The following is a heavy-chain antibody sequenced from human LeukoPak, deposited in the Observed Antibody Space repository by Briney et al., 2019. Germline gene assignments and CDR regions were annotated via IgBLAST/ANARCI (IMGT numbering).Heavy chain of an antibody. V-gene: IGHV3-30*02. CDR2: IRHDGGSK. CDR3: ARETPDSSSWTAFDF. J-gene: IGHJ4*02. Sequence: GGSLRLSCAASEFTFSNYDMHWVRQAPGKGLEWVPFIRHDGGSKYYADSVKGRFTISRDNSKNTLYMQVNSLRAEDTAVYYCARETPDSSSWTAFDFWGQGTLVTVSS. D-gene: IGHD6-13*01. CDR1: EFTFSNYD.